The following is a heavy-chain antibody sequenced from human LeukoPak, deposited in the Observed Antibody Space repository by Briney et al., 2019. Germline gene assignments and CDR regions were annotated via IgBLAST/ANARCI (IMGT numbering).Heavy chain of an antibody. Sequence: GGSLRLSCAASGFTFSNAWMSWVRQSPGKGLEWVGRIKSKTDGGTTDYAAPVKGRFTISRDDSKNTLYLQMSSLKTEDTAVYYCTPPAYYDSSGYYHYGMDVWGQGTTVTVSS. CDR1: GFTFSNAW. V-gene: IGHV3-15*01. CDR3: TPPAYYDSSGYYHYGMDV. D-gene: IGHD3-22*01. CDR2: IKSKTDGGTT. J-gene: IGHJ6*02.